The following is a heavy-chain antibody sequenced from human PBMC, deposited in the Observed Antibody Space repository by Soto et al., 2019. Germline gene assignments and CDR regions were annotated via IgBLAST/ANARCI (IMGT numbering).Heavy chain of an antibody. D-gene: IGHD1-26*01. CDR1: GFTFNSYG. CDR2: ISGSGGNT. V-gene: IGHV3-23*01. J-gene: IGHJ4*02. Sequence: EVQLLESGGGLVQPGGSLRLSCAASGFTFNSYGMSWVRQAPGKGLEWGSGISGSGGNTNYADSVKGRYSISRDNSKNTLYLQMNSLRAEDTAVYYCAKYSPSSFDYWGQGTLVTVSS. CDR3: AKYSPSSFDY.